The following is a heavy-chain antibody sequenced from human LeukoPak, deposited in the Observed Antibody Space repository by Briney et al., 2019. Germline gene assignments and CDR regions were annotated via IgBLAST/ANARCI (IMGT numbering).Heavy chain of an antibody. D-gene: IGHD5-24*01. V-gene: IGHV4-34*01. CDR2: INDGGDT. CDR1: GGSFSGYD. J-gene: IGHJ6*03. Sequence: SETLSLTCGVSGGSFSGYDWSWVRQPPGKGLEWIGEINDGGDTNYNPSLKSRVTLSVDTSKNQFSLKVRSVTAADTAIYYCARGLGWKVATMGLFYMDVWGEGTPVTASS. CDR3: ARGLGWKVATMGLFYMDV.